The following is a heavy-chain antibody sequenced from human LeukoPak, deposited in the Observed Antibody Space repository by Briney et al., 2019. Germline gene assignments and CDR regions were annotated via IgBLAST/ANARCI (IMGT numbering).Heavy chain of an antibody. J-gene: IGHJ1*01. Sequence: GGSLRLSCAASEFTFDDYAMHWVRQAPGKGLEWVSLISWDGGSTYYADSVKGRFTISRDNSKNSLYLQMNSLRAEDTALYYCAKDIHSSSWYYFQHWGQGTLVTVSS. CDR3: AKDIHSSSWYYFQH. V-gene: IGHV3-43D*04. CDR1: EFTFDDYA. D-gene: IGHD6-13*01. CDR2: ISWDGGST.